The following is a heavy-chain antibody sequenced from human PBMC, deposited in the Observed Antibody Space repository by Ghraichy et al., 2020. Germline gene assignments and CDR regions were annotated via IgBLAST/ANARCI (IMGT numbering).Heavy chain of an antibody. CDR1: GGSFSGYY. J-gene: IGHJ4*02. CDR2: INHSGST. V-gene: IGHV4-34*01. Sequence: SETLSLTCAVYGGSFSGYYWSWIRQPPGKGLEWIGEINHSGSTNYNPSLKSRVTISVDTSKNQFSLKLSSVTAADTAVYYCAREGVYYGSGSSYFDYWRQGTLVTIS. D-gene: IGHD3-10*01. CDR3: AREGVYYGSGSSYFDY.